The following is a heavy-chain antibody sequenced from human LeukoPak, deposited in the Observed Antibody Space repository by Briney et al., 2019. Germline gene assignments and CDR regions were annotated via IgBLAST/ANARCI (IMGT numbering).Heavy chain of an antibody. V-gene: IGHV3-15*01. J-gene: IGHJ4*02. CDR1: GFTFSDYY. Sequence: GGSLRLSCAASGFTFSDYYMSWVRQAPGKGLEWVGRIKSKTDGETTDYAAPVKGRFTISRDDSKNTLYLQMNSLKTEDTAVYYCTTVYSDSGGFYFNYCDYWGQGTLVTVST. CDR3: TTVYSDSGGFYFNYCDY. CDR2: IKSKTDGETT. D-gene: IGHD3-22*01.